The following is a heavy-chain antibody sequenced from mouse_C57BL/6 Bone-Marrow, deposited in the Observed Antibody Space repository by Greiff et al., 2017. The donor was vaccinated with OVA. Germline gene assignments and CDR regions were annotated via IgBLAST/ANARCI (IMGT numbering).Heavy chain of an antibody. V-gene: IGHV1-81*01. CDR3: AREGSKAWFAY. Sequence: VKVVESGAELARPGASVKLSCKASGYTFTSYGISWVKQRTGQGLEWIGEIYPRSGNTYYNEKFKGKATLTADKSSSTAYMELRSLTSEDSAVYFCAREGSKAWFAYWGQGTLVTVSA. CDR2: IYPRSGNT. D-gene: IGHD2-5*01. CDR1: GYTFTSYG. J-gene: IGHJ3*01.